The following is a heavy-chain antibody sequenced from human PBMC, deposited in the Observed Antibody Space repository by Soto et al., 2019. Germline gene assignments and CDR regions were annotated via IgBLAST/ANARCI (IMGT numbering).Heavy chain of an antibody. CDR3: AIDAGSWGY. D-gene: IGHD3-10*01. Sequence: EVQLVESGGGLVQPGGSLRLSCAASGFTFTTYSMNWVRQAPGKGLEWVSYISSSSSTTYYADSVKGRVTISRDKAKNSLYLQMNSLRDEDTAVYYCAIDAGSWGYWGQGTMVTVSS. V-gene: IGHV3-48*02. CDR2: ISSSSSTT. J-gene: IGHJ4*02. CDR1: GFTFTTYS.